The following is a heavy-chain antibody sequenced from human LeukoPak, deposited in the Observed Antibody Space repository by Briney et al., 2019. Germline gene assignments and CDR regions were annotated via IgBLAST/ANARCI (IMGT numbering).Heavy chain of an antibody. CDR1: GGTFSSYA. CDR3: ARGYDFWSGYSSYFDY. V-gene: IGHV1-69*04. D-gene: IGHD3-3*01. Sequence: SVKVSCKASGGTFSSYAISWVRQAPGQGLEWMGRIIPILGIANYAQKFQGRVTMTRNTSISTAYMELSSLRSEDTAVYYCARGYDFWSGYSSYFDYWGQGTLVTVSS. J-gene: IGHJ4*02. CDR2: IIPILGIA.